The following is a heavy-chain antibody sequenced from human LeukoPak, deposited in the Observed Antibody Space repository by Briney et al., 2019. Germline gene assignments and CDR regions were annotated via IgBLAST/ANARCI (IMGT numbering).Heavy chain of an antibody. CDR1: GFTFSHYG. J-gene: IGHJ4*02. CDR2: IWSDGTNK. V-gene: IGHV3-33*06. Sequence: PGRSLRLSCAAAGFTFSHYGMHWARQAPGKGLEWVAVIWSDGTNKYYAASVKGRFTISRDDSDNTVYLQMNSLRPEDTGVYYCAKDAQRGFDYSNSLQYWGQGTPVTVST. CDR3: AKDAQRGFDYSNSLQY. D-gene: IGHD4-11*01.